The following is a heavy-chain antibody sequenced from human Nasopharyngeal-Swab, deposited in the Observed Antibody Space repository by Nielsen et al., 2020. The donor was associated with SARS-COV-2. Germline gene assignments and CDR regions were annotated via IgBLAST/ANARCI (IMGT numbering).Heavy chain of an antibody. Sequence: GSLRLSCAASGFTFSSYGMHWVRQAPGKGLEWIGEINHSGSTNYNPSLKSRVTISVDTSKNQFSLKLSSVTAADTAVYYCARMRTARLWYGNWGQGTLVTVSS. CDR3: ARMRTARLWYGN. J-gene: IGHJ4*02. CDR2: INHSGST. D-gene: IGHD5-18*01. V-gene: IGHV4-34*01. CDR1: GFTFSSYG.